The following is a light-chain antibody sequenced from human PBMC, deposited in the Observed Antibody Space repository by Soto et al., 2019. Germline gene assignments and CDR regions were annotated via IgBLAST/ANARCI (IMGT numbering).Light chain of an antibody. CDR1: KLGDKY. J-gene: IGLJ1*01. V-gene: IGLV3-1*01. Sequence: SYELTQPPSVSVSPGQTASITCSGDKLGDKYACWYHQKPGQSPVLVIYQDSKRPSGIPERFSGSNSGNTATLTISGTQAMDEADYYCQAWDSSTVVFGTGTKLTVL. CDR2: QDS. CDR3: QAWDSSTVV.